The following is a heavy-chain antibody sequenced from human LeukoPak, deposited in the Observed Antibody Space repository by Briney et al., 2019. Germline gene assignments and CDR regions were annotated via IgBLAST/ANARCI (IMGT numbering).Heavy chain of an antibody. CDR3: ASSLNVGATGY. CDR1: GYTFTSYG. V-gene: IGHV1-18*01. D-gene: IGHD1-26*01. Sequence: GASLKVSCKASGYTFTSYGISWVRQAPGQGLEWMGWISAYNGNTNYAQKLQGRVTMTTDTSTSTAYMELRSLRSEDTAVYYCASSLNVGATGYWGQGTLVTVSS. J-gene: IGHJ4*02. CDR2: ISAYNGNT.